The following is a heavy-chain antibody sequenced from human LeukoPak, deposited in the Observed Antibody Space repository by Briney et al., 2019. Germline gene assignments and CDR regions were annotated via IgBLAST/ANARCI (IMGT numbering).Heavy chain of an antibody. CDR2: INQGGGVK. J-gene: IGHJ4*02. D-gene: IGHD6-19*01. CDR1: GFSFRDFW. Sequence: PGGSLRLSCAASGFSFRDFWMTWVRQAPGKGLEWVANINQGGGVKYYVDSVKGRFTISRDDTESSLYVQMNSLRDEDTAVYYCAKDLRRIAVAGAFDYWGQGTLVTVSS. CDR3: AKDLRRIAVAGAFDY. V-gene: IGHV3-7*01.